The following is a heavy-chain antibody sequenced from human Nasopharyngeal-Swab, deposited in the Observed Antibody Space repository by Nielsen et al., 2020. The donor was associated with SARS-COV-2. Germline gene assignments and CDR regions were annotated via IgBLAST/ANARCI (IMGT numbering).Heavy chain of an antibody. V-gene: IGHV3-11*04. CDR3: AREREIVVVPAAMAGWVSDFDY. Sequence: GGSLRLSCAASGFTFSDYYMSWIRQAPGKGLEWVSYISSSSSTIYYADSVKGRFTISRDNAKNSLYLQMNSLRAEDTAVYYCAREREIVVVPAAMAGWVSDFDYWGQGTLVTVSS. CDR2: ISSSSSTI. D-gene: IGHD2-2*01. CDR1: GFTFSDYY. J-gene: IGHJ4*02.